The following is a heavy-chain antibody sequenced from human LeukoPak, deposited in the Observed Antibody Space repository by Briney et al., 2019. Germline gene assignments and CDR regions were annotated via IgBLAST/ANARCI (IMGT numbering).Heavy chain of an antibody. V-gene: IGHV1-46*01. Sequence: ASVKVSCKASGYTFTSYYMHWVRQAPGQGLEWMGIINPSGGSTSYAQKFQGRVTMTRDTSTSTVYMELSSLRSEDTAVYYCAREGRYYHDSSGAMHAFDIWGQGTMVTVSS. D-gene: IGHD3-22*01. CDR2: INPSGGST. J-gene: IGHJ3*02. CDR1: GYTFTSYY. CDR3: AREGRYYHDSSGAMHAFDI.